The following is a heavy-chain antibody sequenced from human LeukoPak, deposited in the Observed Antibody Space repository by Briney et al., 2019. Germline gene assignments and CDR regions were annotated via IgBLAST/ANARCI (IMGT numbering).Heavy chain of an antibody. Sequence: PGGSLRLSCAASGFTFSSYAMSWVRPAPGKGLEWVSCLSGSGGSTYFADSVKGRFTISRDNSKNTLYLQLISLRAEDTDVYYCAKFLVDTLSYFDYWGQGTLVTVSS. V-gene: IGHV3-23*01. CDR2: LSGSGGST. D-gene: IGHD5-18*01. CDR3: AKFLVDTLSYFDY. J-gene: IGHJ4*02. CDR1: GFTFSSYA.